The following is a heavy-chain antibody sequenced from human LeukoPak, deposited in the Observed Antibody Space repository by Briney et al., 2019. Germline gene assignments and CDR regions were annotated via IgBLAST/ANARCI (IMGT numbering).Heavy chain of an antibody. J-gene: IGHJ6*02. D-gene: IGHD3-10*01. CDR1: GYTFTSYG. CDR2: VSADNGNT. CDR3: ARWGLLWFGELEGDYYYGMDV. V-gene: IGHV1-18*01. Sequence: EASVKVSCKASGYTFTSYGISWVRQAPGQGLEWMGWVSADNGNTNYAQKLQGRVTMTTDTSTSTAYMELRSLRSDDTAVYYCARWGLLWFGELEGDYYYGMDVWGQGTTVTVSS.